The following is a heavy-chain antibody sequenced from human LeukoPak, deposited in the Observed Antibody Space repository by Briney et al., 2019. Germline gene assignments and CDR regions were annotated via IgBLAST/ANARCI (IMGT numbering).Heavy chain of an antibody. Sequence: SETLSLTCTASGGSICSYYWSWIRQPPGKGLEWIGYIYYSGSTNYNPSLKSRVTISVDTSKNQFSLKLSSVTAADTAVYYCAREEYGSGSYYRGWFDPWGQGTLVTVSS. V-gene: IGHV4-59*01. CDR3: AREEYGSGSYYRGWFDP. J-gene: IGHJ5*02. D-gene: IGHD3-10*01. CDR2: IYYSGST. CDR1: GGSICSYY.